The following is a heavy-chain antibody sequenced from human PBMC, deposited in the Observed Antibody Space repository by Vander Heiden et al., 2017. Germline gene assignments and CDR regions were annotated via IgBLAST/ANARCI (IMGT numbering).Heavy chain of an antibody. CDR3: ARVNLGNTED. Sequence: QVHLVQAGAEVQKPGASVKVSCNASGYTFTSYDFNWVRQATGQGLGWRGWMNPNSGNTGYAQKFQGRVTMTRNTSISTAYMELSSLRSEDTAVYYCARVNLGNTEDWGQGTLVTVSS. D-gene: IGHD3-16*01. J-gene: IGHJ4*02. CDR1: GYTFTSYD. V-gene: IGHV1-8*01. CDR2: MNPNSGNT.